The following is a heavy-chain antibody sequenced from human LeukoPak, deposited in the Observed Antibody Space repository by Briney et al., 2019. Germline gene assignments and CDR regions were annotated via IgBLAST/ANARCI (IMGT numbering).Heavy chain of an antibody. D-gene: IGHD6-13*01. CDR3: AKGRYGSSRYPFDY. Sequence: GGSLRLSCAASGFTSSGCAMGWVRQAPGKGLEWVSVISGGGGSTYYADSVKGRFTISRDNSKNTLYLQMNSLRAEDTAVYYCAKGRYGSSRYPFDYWGQGTLVTVSS. CDR2: ISGGGGST. CDR1: GFTSSGCA. J-gene: IGHJ4*02. V-gene: IGHV3-23*01.